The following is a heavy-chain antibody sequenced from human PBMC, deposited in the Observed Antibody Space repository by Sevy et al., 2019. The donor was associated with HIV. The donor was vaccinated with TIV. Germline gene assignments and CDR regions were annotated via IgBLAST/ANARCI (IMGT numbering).Heavy chain of an antibody. CDR3: ASQYCSSTSCYCVY. CDR1: GFTFSSYS. J-gene: IGHJ4*02. D-gene: IGHD2-2*01. CDR2: IGSSSSYI. Sequence: GGSLRLSCAASGFTFSSYSMNWVRQAPGKGLEWVSSIGSSSSYIYYADSVKGRFTISRYNAKNSLYLQMNSLRAEDTAVYYCASQYCSSTSCYCVYWGQGTLVTVSS. V-gene: IGHV3-21*01.